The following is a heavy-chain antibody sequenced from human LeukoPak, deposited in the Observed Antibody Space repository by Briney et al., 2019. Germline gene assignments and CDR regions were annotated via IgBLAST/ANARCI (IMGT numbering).Heavy chain of an antibody. V-gene: IGHV1-18*01. Sequence: GLVEVSCKASGYTFTRYGISWVRQAPGQGLEWMGWISAYNGNTNYAQKLQGRVTMTTDTSTSTAYMELRSLRSDDTAVYYCARGDSSSWYNPINWFDPWGQGTLVTVSS. CDR2: ISAYNGNT. CDR1: GYTFTRYG. J-gene: IGHJ5*02. CDR3: ARGDSSSWYNPINWFDP. D-gene: IGHD6-13*01.